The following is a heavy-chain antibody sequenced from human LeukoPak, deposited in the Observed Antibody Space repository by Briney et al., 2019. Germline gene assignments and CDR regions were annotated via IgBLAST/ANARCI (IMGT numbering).Heavy chain of an antibody. V-gene: IGHV5-51*01. CDR2: VYPGDSDT. CDR1: GYSFTTYW. D-gene: IGHD2-2*01. CDR3: ARRQGCSSTSCPPDS. Sequence: GVSLKISCRGSGYSFTTYWIGWVRQMPGKGLEWMGIVYPGDSDTRYSLSFQGQVTMSADKSINTAYLQWSSLKASDTAMYYCARRQGCSSTSCPPDSWGQGTLVTVSS. J-gene: IGHJ4*02.